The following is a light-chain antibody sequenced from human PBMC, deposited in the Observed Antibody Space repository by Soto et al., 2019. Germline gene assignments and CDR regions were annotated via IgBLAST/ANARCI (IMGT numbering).Light chain of an antibody. CDR3: QQFDDSVT. CDR1: QSVNSN. Sequence: EIVMTQSPATLSVSPGERVTLSCRASQSVNSNLAWYQQKPGQAPRLLVFGTSTRASDIPPRFSGSGSGTEFTLTISGLEPEDSAVYYCQQFDDSVTFGQGTRLEIK. CDR2: GTS. V-gene: IGKV3-15*01. J-gene: IGKJ5*01.